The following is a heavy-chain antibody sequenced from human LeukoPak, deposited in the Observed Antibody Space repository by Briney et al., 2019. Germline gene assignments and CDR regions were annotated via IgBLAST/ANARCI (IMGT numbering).Heavy chain of an antibody. J-gene: IGHJ4*02. CDR1: GFTFSSYG. CDR3: AKTLSAAVMILPFDY. Sequence: PGGSLRLSCAASGFTFSSYGMHWVRRAPGKGLEWVAVIWYDGSNKYYADSVKGRFTISRDNSKNTLYLQMNSLRAEDTAVYYCAKTLSAAVMILPFDYWGQGTLVTVSS. V-gene: IGHV3-33*06. CDR2: IWYDGSNK. D-gene: IGHD6-13*01.